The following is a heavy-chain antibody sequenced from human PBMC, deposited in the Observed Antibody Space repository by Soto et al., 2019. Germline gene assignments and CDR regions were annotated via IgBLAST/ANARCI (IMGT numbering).Heavy chain of an antibody. D-gene: IGHD6-13*01. V-gene: IGHV4-39*01. CDR3: SRVGNSPYSSSFNWFDP. J-gene: IGHJ5*02. CDR1: GGSMSSSSYY. CDR2: IYYSGST. Sequence: ETLSLSWTVAGGSMSSSSYYWGWIRQPPGKGLEWIGSIYYSGSTYYNPSLKSRVTISVDTSKNQFSLKLSSVNAADTAVYYCSRVGNSPYSSSFNWFDPWGQGTLVTVSS.